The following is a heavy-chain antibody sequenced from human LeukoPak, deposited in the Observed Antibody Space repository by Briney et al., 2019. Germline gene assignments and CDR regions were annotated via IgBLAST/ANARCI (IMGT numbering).Heavy chain of an antibody. D-gene: IGHD2-2*02. V-gene: IGHV3-30*03. CDR1: GFTFSSHG. Sequence: GRSLRLSCAASGFTFSSHGMHWVRQAPGKGLEWVAVISYDGSVKYYADSVEGRFTISRDNSKNTLYLQMNSLRAEDTAVYYCARVYCSSSSCYNFDYWGQGTLVTVSS. CDR3: ARVYCSSSSCYNFDY. J-gene: IGHJ4*02. CDR2: ISYDGSVK.